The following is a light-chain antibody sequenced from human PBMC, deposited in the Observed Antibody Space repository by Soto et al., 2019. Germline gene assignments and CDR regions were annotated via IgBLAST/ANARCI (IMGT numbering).Light chain of an antibody. CDR3: QHSYATAWIS. CDR2: AAS. Sequence: DLQLTQSPSSLSASVGDRVTITCRASQSISRNLNWYQHQPGKAPKLLIYAASSWQNGVPSRFGGGGSGTYFTLSISSLQAEEVGTYYCQHSYATAWISFGQGIRMEI. V-gene: IGKV1-39*01. CDR1: QSISRN. J-gene: IGKJ5*01.